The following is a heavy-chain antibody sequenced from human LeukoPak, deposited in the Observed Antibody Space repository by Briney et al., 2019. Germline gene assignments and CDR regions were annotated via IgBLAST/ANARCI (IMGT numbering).Heavy chain of an antibody. V-gene: IGHV3-33*01. D-gene: IGHD3-10*01. J-gene: IGHJ4*02. CDR1: GFTFSSYG. CDR2: IRYDGSDK. Sequence: GGSLRLSCAASGFTFSSYGMHWVRQAPGKGLEWVAVIRYDGSDKYYADSVKGRFTISRDNSKNTLNLQMNSLRADDTAVYYCARDQWFEESKSLVYWGQGTLVTVSS. CDR3: ARDQWFEESKSLVY.